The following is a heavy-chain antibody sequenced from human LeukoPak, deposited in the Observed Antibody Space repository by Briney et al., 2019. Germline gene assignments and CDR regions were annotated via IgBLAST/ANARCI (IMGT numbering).Heavy chain of an antibody. Sequence: GESLKISCTGSGYSFSHYWIGWVRQMPGKGLEWMGIIYTDDSDTTYSPSFQGHVSISADKSISTTYLQWDSLKASDTGMYYCERQVVRSSSGWKFGYWGQGTLVTVSS. CDR3: ERQVVRSSSGWKFGY. J-gene: IGHJ4*02. CDR1: GYSFSHYW. CDR2: IYTDDSDT. V-gene: IGHV5-51*01. D-gene: IGHD6-19*01.